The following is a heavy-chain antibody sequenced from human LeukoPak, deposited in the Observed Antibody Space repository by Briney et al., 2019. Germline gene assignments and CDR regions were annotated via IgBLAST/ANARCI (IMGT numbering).Heavy chain of an antibody. CDR1: GGSISSNY. CDR3: ARSAAGYYDSSGYYYRPFDY. V-gene: IGHV4-59*01. CDR2: IYYRGST. D-gene: IGHD3-22*01. J-gene: IGHJ4*02. Sequence: SETLSLTCTVSGGSISSNYWSWIRQPPGKGLEWIGYIYYRGSTNYNPSLKSRVTISVETSKNQFSLKLSSVTAADTAVYYRARSAAGYYDSSGYYYRPFDYWGQGTLVTVSS.